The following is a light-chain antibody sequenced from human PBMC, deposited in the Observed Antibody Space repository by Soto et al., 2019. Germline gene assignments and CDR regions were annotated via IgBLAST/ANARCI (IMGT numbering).Light chain of an antibody. CDR1: QSIDSW. CDR3: KHYKSYPWT. Sequence: DIQMPPSPSTMSASVGYIFHITCLASQSIDSWLAWYQQKPGKATKFLMYKASNLESGVQSRFSGSGSETEFTLTISSMQPDDFAIYYCKHYKSYPWTCGHGTTVAIK. V-gene: IGKV1-5*03. CDR2: KAS. J-gene: IGKJ1*01.